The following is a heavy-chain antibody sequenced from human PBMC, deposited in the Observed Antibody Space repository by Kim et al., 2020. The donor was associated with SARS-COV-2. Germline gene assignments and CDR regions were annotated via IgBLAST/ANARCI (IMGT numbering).Heavy chain of an antibody. CDR2: IKQDGSEK. D-gene: IGHD4-17*01. J-gene: IGHJ4*02. CDR1: GFTFSSYW. Sequence: GGSLRLSCAASGFTFSSYWMSWVRLAPGKGLEWVANIKQDGSEKYYVDSVKGRFTISRDNAKNSLYLQMNSLRAEDTAVYYCARESPNYGDLCDYWGQGTLVTVSS. CDR3: ARESPNYGDLCDY. V-gene: IGHV3-7*01.